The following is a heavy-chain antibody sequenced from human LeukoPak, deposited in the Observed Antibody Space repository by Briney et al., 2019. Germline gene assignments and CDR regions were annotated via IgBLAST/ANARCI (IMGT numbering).Heavy chain of an antibody. CDR3: AKASWVSSTDAVR. J-gene: IGHJ4*02. CDR1: GLRFSSFA. CDR2: IRGNGET. D-gene: IGHD3-16*01. Sequence: GSLRLSCSASGLRFSSFAMSWVRQGPARGLEWVSIIRGNGETFYAYSVKGRFTLSSDSSRNPVYFQLNNLRVEDTAIYYCAKASWVSSTDAVRWGQGTLVTVSS. V-gene: IGHV3-23*01.